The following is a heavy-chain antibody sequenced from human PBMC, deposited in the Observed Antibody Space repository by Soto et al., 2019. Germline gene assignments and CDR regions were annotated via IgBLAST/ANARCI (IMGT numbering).Heavy chain of an antibody. CDR1: GGSISIGDHY. V-gene: IGHV4-31*03. Sequence: QVQLQESGPGLVKPSQTLSLTCTVSGGSISIGDHYWSWIRHRPGKGLEWIGYIYYSGNTYYNPSLKSRIIMSVDTSKSQFSLRVSSVTAADTAIYYCADFSSREYGGNSGFVYWGQGTLVTVSS. J-gene: IGHJ4*02. D-gene: IGHD2-21*02. CDR3: ADFSSREYGGNSGFVY. CDR2: IYYSGNT.